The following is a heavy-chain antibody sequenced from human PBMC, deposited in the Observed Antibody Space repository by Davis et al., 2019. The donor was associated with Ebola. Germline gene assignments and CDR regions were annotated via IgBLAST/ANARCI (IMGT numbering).Heavy chain of an antibody. D-gene: IGHD6-13*01. J-gene: IGHJ4*02. V-gene: IGHV3-21*01. CDR3: ARSIAAGGYYDY. Sequence: GESLKISCAASGFIFRSYSMTWVRQAPGRGLECVSSISSSSSYIFYADSVKGRFTISRDNAKNSLYLQMNSLRAEDTAVYYCARSIAAGGYYDYWGQGTLVTVSS. CDR2: ISSSSSYI. CDR1: GFIFRSYS.